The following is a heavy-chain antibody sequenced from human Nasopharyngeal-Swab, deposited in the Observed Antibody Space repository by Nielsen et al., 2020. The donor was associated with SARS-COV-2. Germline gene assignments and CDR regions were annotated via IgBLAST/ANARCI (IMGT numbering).Heavy chain of an antibody. V-gene: IGHV3-30-3*01. CDR3: ARVGDDDYGDFPLPYYYYYMDV. CDR1: GFTFSSYA. D-gene: IGHD4-17*01. J-gene: IGHJ6*03. CDR2: ISYDGSNK. Sequence: GESLKISCAASGFTFSSYAMHWVRQAPGKGLEWVAVISYDGSNKYYADSVKGRFTISRDNSKNTLCLQMNSLRAEDTAVYYCARVGDDDYGDFPLPYYYYYMDVWGKGTTVTVSS.